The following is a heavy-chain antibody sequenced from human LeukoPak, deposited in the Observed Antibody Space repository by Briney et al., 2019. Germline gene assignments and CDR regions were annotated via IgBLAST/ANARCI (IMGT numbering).Heavy chain of an antibody. D-gene: IGHD6-19*01. CDR3: ARGGWYFHY. J-gene: IGHJ4*02. CDR1: GGSISSYY. CDR2: IYNSGSA. Sequence: SETLSLTCTVPGGSISSYYWTWIRQPPGKGLEWIGYIYNSGSANYNPSLKSRVTISEDTSKNQFSLRLNSVTAADTAVYYCARGGWYFHYWGQGTLVTVSS. V-gene: IGHV4-59*01.